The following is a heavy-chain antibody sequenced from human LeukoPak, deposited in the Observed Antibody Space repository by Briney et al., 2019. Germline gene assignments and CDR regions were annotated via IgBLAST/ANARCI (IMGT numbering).Heavy chain of an antibody. J-gene: IGHJ5*02. Sequence: SRTLSLTCAISGDSVSSNSVTWNWIRQSPSRGLEWLGRTYYRSTWYNAVSVRGRITVNPDTSKNQFSLHLNSVTPEDTAVYYCARRLTQYDCFDPWGQGILVTVSS. CDR1: GDSVSSNSVT. V-gene: IGHV6-1*01. CDR3: ARRLTQYDCFDP. D-gene: IGHD2-2*01. CDR2: TYYRSTWY.